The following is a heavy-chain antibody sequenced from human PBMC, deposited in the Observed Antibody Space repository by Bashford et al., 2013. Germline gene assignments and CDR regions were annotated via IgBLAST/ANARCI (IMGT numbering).Heavy chain of an antibody. Sequence: SETLSLTCTVSGGSISNYYWTWIRQPPGKGLEWLGTIYYTQGTYYNPSLKSRLSISVDTSRNQFFLRLSSVTAADTAIYFCATCPANPGATTRYFDYWGQGTLVTVSS. CDR1: GGSISNYY. J-gene: IGHJ4*02. D-gene: IGHD1-26*01. V-gene: IGHV4-59*12. CDR2: IYYTQGT. CDR3: ATCPANPGATTRYFDY.